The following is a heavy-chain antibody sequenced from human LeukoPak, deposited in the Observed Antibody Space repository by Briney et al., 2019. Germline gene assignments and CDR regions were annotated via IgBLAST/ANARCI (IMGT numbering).Heavy chain of an antibody. D-gene: IGHD4/OR15-4a*01. V-gene: IGHV3-30-3*01. CDR1: GLTFSSDA. Sequence: GGSLRLSCAASGLTFSSDAMHWVRQAPGKGLEWVAVISYDGSNKYYADSVKGRFTISRDNSKNTLYLQMNSLRAEDMAVYYCARDMGLRRFYYGMDVWGQGTTVTVSS. J-gene: IGHJ6*02. CDR3: ARDMGLRRFYYGMDV. CDR2: ISYDGSNK.